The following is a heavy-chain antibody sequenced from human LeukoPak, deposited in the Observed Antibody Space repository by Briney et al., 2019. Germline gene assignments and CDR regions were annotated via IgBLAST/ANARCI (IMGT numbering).Heavy chain of an antibody. Sequence: SVKVSCKTSGGTFSNFAISWVRQAPGQGLEWMGGIIHIFGTPNYAQKFRGRFTITADESASTGYMELSSLRYDDTAVYYCAAARDVVATTPLAYWGQGTLVTVSS. CDR1: GGTFSNFA. D-gene: IGHD5-12*01. V-gene: IGHV1-69*01. CDR2: IIHIFGTP. CDR3: AAARDVVATTPLAY. J-gene: IGHJ4*02.